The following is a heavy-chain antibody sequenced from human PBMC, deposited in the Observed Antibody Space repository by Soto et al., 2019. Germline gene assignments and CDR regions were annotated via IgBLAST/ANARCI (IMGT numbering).Heavy chain of an antibody. D-gene: IGHD3-9*01. V-gene: IGHV4-59*08. CDR2: IYYSGST. Sequence: SQTLSLTCTVSGGSISRYYWSWIRQPPGKGLEWIGYIYYSGSTNYNPSLKSRVTISVDTSKNQFSLKLSSVTAADTAVYYCARLKGMGILTGYYSYGMDVWGQGTTVT. J-gene: IGHJ6*02. CDR1: GGSISRYY. CDR3: ARLKGMGILTGYYSYGMDV.